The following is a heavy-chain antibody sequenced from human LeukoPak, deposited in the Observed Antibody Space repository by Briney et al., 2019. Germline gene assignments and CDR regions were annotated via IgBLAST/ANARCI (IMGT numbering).Heavy chain of an antibody. CDR1: GFTFSSYS. J-gene: IGHJ4*02. D-gene: IGHD2-2*01. CDR3: ASSQCSSTSCYARALDY. V-gene: IGHV3-21*01. Sequence: GGSLRLSCAASGFTFSSYSMNWVRQAPGKGLEWVSSISSSSSYIYYADSVKGRFTISRDNAKNSLYLQMNSQRAEDTAVYYCASSQCSSTSCYARALDYWGQGTLVTVSS. CDR2: ISSSSSYI.